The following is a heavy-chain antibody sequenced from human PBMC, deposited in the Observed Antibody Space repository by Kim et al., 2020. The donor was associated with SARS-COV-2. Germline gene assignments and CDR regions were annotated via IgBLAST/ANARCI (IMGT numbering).Heavy chain of an antibody. CDR2: ISGSGGST. Sequence: GGSLRLSCAASGFTFSSYAMSWVRQAPGKGLEWVSAISGSGGSTYYADSVKGRFTISRDNSKNTLYLQMNSLRAEDTAVYYCAKTLRWRSARPHAFDIWGQGTMVTVSS. V-gene: IGHV3-23*01. CDR3: AKTLRWRSARPHAFDI. D-gene: IGHD6-6*01. CDR1: GFTFSSYA. J-gene: IGHJ3*02.